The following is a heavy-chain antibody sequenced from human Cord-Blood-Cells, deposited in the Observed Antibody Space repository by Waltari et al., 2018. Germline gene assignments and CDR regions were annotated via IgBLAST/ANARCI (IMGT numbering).Heavy chain of an antibody. CDR2: LIPSFGTA. Sequence: QVQLVHCGPEVKKPGASVKVLRKSSGGSCNNYDFSWSRSARRQVLEWMGGLIPSFGTANFAQNFQVIVTITADESASTAYWERRSLRSEDTVVYYCASGGGYCSSTSCYIFDYWGQGTLVTV. CDR1: GGSCNNYD. CDR3: ASGGGYCSSTSCYIFDY. D-gene: IGHD2-2*02. J-gene: IGHJ4*02. V-gene: IGHV1-69*01.